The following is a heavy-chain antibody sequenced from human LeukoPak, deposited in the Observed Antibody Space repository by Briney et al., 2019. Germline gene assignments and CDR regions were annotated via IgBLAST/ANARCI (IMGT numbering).Heavy chain of an antibody. D-gene: IGHD1-14*01. Sequence: PGGSLRLSCGASGFTFSSYDMTWVRQAPGKGLEWVSGIYGRGGTTYYADSVKGRFIVSRDNSKNSLSLQINSLRAEDTAVYYCARVVGRNWYLDLWGRGTHVTVSS. CDR1: GFTFSSYD. CDR2: IYGRGGTT. J-gene: IGHJ2*01. V-gene: IGHV3-23*01. CDR3: ARVVGRNWYLDL.